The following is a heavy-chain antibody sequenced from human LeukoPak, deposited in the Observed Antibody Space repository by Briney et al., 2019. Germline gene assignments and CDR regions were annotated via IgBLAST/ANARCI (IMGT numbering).Heavy chain of an antibody. CDR3: ARDQDFSPVNYYGPGSYFDN. J-gene: IGHJ4*02. CDR2: IRYDGSNK. D-gene: IGHD3-10*01. CDR1: KFTFSNYG. Sequence: PGGSLRLSCAASKFTFSNYGMHWVRQAPGKGLEWVAFIRYDGSNKYYADSVKGRSTISRDNSKNTLYLQINSLRAEDTAVYFCARDQDFSPVNYYGPGSYFDNWGQGTLVTVSS. V-gene: IGHV3-30*02.